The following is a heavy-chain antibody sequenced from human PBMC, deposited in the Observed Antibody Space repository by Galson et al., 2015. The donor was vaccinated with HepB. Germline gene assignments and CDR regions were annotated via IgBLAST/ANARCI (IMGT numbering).Heavy chain of an antibody. J-gene: IGHJ6*02. CDR1: GYTFKTYG. D-gene: IGHD1-1*01. CDR3: ARVGGIWVERRPYYYYGMDV. CDR2: ISADRSYT. Sequence: SVKVSCKASGYTFKTYGISWVRQAPGQGLEWMGWISADRSYTNHAQKFQGRVTVTTDTSTSTAYMELRSLRPDDTAVYYCARVGGIWVERRPYYYYGMDVWGQGTTVTVSS. V-gene: IGHV1-18*04.